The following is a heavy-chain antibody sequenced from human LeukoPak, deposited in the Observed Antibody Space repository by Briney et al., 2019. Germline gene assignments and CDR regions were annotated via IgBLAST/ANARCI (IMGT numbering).Heavy chain of an antibody. Sequence: SSETLSLTCTVSGGSISSYYWSWIRQPPGKGLEWIGYISYSGSTNYNPSLKSRVTISVDTSKNQFSLKLSSVTAADTAVYYCARAGGYSSGSAYWGQGTLVTVSS. CDR3: ARAGGYSSGSAY. CDR1: GGSISSYY. D-gene: IGHD3-22*01. CDR2: ISYSGST. V-gene: IGHV4-59*01. J-gene: IGHJ4*02.